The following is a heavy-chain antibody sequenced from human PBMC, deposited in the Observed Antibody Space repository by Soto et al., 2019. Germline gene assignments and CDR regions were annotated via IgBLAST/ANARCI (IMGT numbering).Heavy chain of an antibody. J-gene: IGHJ4*02. V-gene: IGHV3-23*01. D-gene: IGHD2-2*03. CDR3: AKDLDKTPFEY. Sequence: XGSLRLSCASSVFSFGSYALSCVRHAPGKWLEWVSTISGSDGKTFYADSVKGRFSISRDTSQSTLYLQMNSLRADDTAVYYCAKDLDKTPFEYWGQRTLVSVSS. CDR2: ISGSDGKT. CDR1: VFSFGSYA.